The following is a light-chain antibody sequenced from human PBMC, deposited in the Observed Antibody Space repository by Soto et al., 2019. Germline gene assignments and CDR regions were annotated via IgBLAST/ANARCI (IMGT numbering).Light chain of an antibody. CDR1: QSVDTN. CDR2: GGS. Sequence: EIVMTQSPATLSVSPGERATLSCRASQSVDTNLAWYQQKPGQAPRLLMYGGSTRATGIPARFGGRGSGTEFTLTISSLQSEDFAVYCCQQYDDWLWTFGQGTKVEIK. J-gene: IGKJ1*01. V-gene: IGKV3-15*01. CDR3: QQYDDWLWT.